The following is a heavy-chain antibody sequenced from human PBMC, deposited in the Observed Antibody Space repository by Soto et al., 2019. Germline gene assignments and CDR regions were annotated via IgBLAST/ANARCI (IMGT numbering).Heavy chain of an antibody. D-gene: IGHD6-6*01. Sequence: SVKVSCKASGGTFSSYAISWVRQAPGQGLEWMGGIIPIFGTANYAQKFQGRVTITADKSTSTAYMELSSLRSEDTAVYHCARVRGILIAARYYYYYGMDVWGQGTTVTVSS. CDR3: ARVRGILIAARYYYYYGMDV. CDR2: IIPIFGTA. J-gene: IGHJ6*02. V-gene: IGHV1-69*06. CDR1: GGTFSSYA.